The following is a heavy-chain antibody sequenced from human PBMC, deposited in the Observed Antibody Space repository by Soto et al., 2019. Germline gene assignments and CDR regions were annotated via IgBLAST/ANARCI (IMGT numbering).Heavy chain of an antibody. CDR3: ETLPRLDGIDV. CDR2: IFHTGST. Sequence: SETLSLTCAVSGYSISSGHSWGWIRQPPGKGLEWIGSIFHTGSTYYNPSLKSRVTLSVDTSKNQFSLKLSSVTAADTAVYFCETLPRLDGIDVWGQGTTVTVSS. J-gene: IGHJ6*02. V-gene: IGHV4-38-2*01. D-gene: IGHD6-25*01. CDR1: GYSISSGHS.